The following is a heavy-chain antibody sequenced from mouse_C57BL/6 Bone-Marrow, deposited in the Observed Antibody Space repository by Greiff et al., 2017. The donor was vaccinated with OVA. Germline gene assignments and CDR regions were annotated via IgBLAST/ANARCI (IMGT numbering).Heavy chain of an antibody. CDR3: ARSTGSPYYFDY. V-gene: IGHV1-62-3*01. D-gene: IGHD6-1*01. CDR2: IDPNSGGT. CDR1: GYTFTSYW. Sequence: VQLQESGTVLARPGASVKMSCKTSGYTFTSYWMHWVKQRPGRGLEWIGRIDPNSGGTKYNQKFKDKATLTADKSSSTAYMQLSSLTYEDSAVYYCARSTGSPYYFDYWGQGTTLTVSS. J-gene: IGHJ2*01.